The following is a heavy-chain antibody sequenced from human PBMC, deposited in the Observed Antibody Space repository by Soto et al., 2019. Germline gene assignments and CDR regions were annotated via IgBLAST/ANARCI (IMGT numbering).Heavy chain of an antibody. V-gene: IGHV4-34*01. CDR1: GGSFSGYY. CDR3: ARGEHVLRFLEWLSPDYYYYGMDV. Sequence: SETLSLTCAVYGGSFSGYYWSWIRQPPGKGLEWIGEINHSGSTNYNPSLKSRVTISVDTSKNQFSLKLSSVTAADTAVYYCARGEHVLRFLEWLSPDYYYYGMDVWGQGTTVTVS. CDR2: INHSGST. D-gene: IGHD3-3*01. J-gene: IGHJ6*02.